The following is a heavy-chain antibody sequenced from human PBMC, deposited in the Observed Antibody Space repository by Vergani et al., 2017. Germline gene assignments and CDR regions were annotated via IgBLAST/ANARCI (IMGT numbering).Heavy chain of an antibody. CDR1: GGSISTYY. J-gene: IGHJ6*03. V-gene: IGHV4-59*01. Sequence: QVQLPESGPGLLKPSETLSLTCTVSGGSISTYYWSWFRQPPGKGLEWIGYISSSGSSNYNPSLKSRVTISVDTSKNQFSLKLTSVTAADTAMYYCARDAGDQYYYYMDVWAKGTTVTVSS. D-gene: IGHD7-27*01. CDR3: ARDAGDQYYYYMDV. CDR2: ISSSGSS.